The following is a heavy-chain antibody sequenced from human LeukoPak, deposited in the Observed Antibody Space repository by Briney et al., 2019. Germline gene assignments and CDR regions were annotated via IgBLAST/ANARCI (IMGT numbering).Heavy chain of an antibody. CDR3: ARDRDYYDTRGPYFDY. J-gene: IGHJ4*02. CDR1: GFTFITYS. CDR2: ISSSGRNM. Sequence: GGSLRLSCAASGFTFITYSMNWVRQAPGKGLEWVSYISSSGRNMYYADSMEGRFTISRDNAKNSLYLQMNSLRAEDTAVYYCARDRDYYDTRGPYFDYWGQGVLVTVSS. D-gene: IGHD3-22*01. V-gene: IGHV3-48*04.